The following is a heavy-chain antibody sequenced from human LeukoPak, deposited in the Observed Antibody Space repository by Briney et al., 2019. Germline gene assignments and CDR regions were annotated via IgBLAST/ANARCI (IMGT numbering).Heavy chain of an antibody. D-gene: IGHD3-10*01. CDR1: GGTFSGYY. V-gene: IGHV4-34*01. CDR2: INHSGST. J-gene: IGHJ4*02. Sequence: SESLSLSCAVSGGTFSGYYRSWIRQPPGKGLEWIAEINHSGSTNYNASLKSRVTISVDTSKNKFFLKLNSVTAAYTAVYYCARGEHYYSSGSYSYWGQGTLVTVSS. CDR3: ARGEHYYSSGSYSY.